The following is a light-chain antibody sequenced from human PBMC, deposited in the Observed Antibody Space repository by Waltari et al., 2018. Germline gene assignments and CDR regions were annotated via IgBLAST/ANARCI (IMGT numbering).Light chain of an antibody. V-gene: IGKV3-15*01. Sequence: EIVMTQSPVTLSVSPGARATLSCRASQSVSSSLAWYQQKTGQAPRLLIYGASTRATGIPARFSGRGSGTEFTLTISSLQSEDLAIYYCQQYDNWPPITFGQGTRLEIK. J-gene: IGKJ5*01. CDR3: QQYDNWPPIT. CDR1: QSVSSS. CDR2: GAS.